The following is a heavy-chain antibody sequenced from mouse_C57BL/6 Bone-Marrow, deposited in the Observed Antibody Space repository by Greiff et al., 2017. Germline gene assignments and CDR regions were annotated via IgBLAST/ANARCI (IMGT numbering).Heavy chain of an antibody. CDR1: GFTFSDAW. D-gene: IGHD2-4*01. J-gene: IGHJ1*03. CDR2: IRNKADNHAT. Sequence: EVKVEESGGGLVQPGGSMKLSCAASGFTFSDAWMDWVRQSPEKGLEWVAEIRNKADNHATYYAESVKGRFTSSRDDSKSSVYLQMNSLGAEDTGIYYCTLYDDYDDWYFDVWGTGTTVTVSS. CDR3: TLYDDYDDWYFDV. V-gene: IGHV6-6*01.